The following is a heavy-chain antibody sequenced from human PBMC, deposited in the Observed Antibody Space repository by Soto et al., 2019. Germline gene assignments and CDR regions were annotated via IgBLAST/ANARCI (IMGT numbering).Heavy chain of an antibody. V-gene: IGHV4-30-4*01. Sequence: PSETLSLTCTVSGGSISSGDYYWSWIRQPPGKGLEWIGYIYYSGSTYYNPSLKSRVTISVDTSKNQFSLKLSSVTAADTSVYYCARDFAGYYYDSSGYTTGGTGMDVWGQGTTVTVSS. CDR1: GGSISSGDYY. D-gene: IGHD3-22*01. CDR2: IYYSGST. CDR3: ARDFAGYYYDSSGYTTGGTGMDV. J-gene: IGHJ6*02.